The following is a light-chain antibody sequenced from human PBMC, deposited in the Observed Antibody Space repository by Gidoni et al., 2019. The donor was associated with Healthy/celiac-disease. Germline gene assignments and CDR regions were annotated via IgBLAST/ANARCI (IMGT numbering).Light chain of an antibody. CDR1: QSVLYSSNNKNY. CDR3: QQYYSTALT. V-gene: IGKV4-1*01. Sequence: IVLPPSPASLAVSLGERATINCKSSQSVLYSSNNKNYLAWYQQKPGQPPKLLIYWASTRESGVPDRFSGSGSGTDFTLTISSLQAEDVAVYYCQQYYSTALTFGGGTKVEIK. CDR2: WAS. J-gene: IGKJ4*01.